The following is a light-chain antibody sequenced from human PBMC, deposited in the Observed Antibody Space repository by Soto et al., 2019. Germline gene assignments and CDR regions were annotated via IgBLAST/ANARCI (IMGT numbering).Light chain of an antibody. CDR1: QSVGNN. V-gene: IGKV3-15*01. J-gene: IGKJ1*01. Sequence: IVMTQAPATVSVAAGERATLYCRASQSVGNNLAWYQQKPGQAPSLFIFGASVRATGVPDRFTGSGSGTEFTLTISSLQSEDFAVYYCQHYNNWPPWTFGQGTKVDIK. CDR3: QHYNNWPPWT. CDR2: GAS.